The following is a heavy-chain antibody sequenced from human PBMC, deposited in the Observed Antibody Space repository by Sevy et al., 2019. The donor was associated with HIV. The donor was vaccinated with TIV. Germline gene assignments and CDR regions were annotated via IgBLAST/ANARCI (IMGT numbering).Heavy chain of an antibody. CDR1: GGSISSSSYY. CDR2: IYYSGST. V-gene: IGHV4-39*01. Sequence: SETLSLTCTVSGGSISSSSYYWGWIRQPPGKGLEWIGSIYYSGSTYYNPSLKSRVTISVDTSKNQFSLKLSSVTAADTAVYYCASHDKYLTGPRCLEWFTWFDPWGQGTLVTVSS. J-gene: IGHJ5*02. CDR3: ASHDKYLTGPRCLEWFTWFDP. D-gene: IGHD3-3*01.